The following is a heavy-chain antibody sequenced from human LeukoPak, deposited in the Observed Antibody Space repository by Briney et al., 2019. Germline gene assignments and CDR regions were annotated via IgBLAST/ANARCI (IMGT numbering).Heavy chain of an antibody. CDR1: GFTFSSYA. J-gene: IGHJ4*02. CDR3: AKGRYCGGDCYSFCDY. Sequence: GGSLRLSCAASGFTFSSYAMSWARQAPGKGLDWVAGISASGDKTDYADSVKGRFTVSRDNSKNTLYLQMNSLRAEDAALYYCAKGRYCGGDCYSFCDYWGQATLVTVSS. CDR2: ISASGDKT. V-gene: IGHV3-23*01. D-gene: IGHD2-21*02.